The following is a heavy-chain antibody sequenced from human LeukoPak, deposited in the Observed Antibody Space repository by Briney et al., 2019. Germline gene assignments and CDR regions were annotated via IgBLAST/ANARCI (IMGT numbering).Heavy chain of an antibody. Sequence: GRSLRLSCAASGFIFTSYAMHWVRQAPGKGLDWVAMISDDGSDKYYRDSVKGRFTISRDTSKRTLSLQMNSLRPEDTAVYYCARDNPRGYYDTSALIYYYYGMDVWAEGPRSPSP. CDR1: GFIFTSYA. CDR3: ARDNPRGYYDTSALIYYYYGMDV. J-gene: IGHJ6*02. V-gene: IGHV3-30*04. D-gene: IGHD3-16*01. CDR2: ISDDGSDK.